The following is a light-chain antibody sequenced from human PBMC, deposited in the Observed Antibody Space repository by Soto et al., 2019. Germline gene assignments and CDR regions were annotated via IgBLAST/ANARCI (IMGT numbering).Light chain of an antibody. CDR2: EGS. CDR1: SSDVGSYNF. J-gene: IGLJ1*01. CDR3: CSYAGSSTWV. Sequence: CTGTSSDVGSYNFVSWYQQHPGKAPKVMIYEGSKRPSGVSNRFSGSKSGNTASLTISGLQAEDEADYYCCSYAGSSTWVFGTGTKVTVL. V-gene: IGLV2-23*01.